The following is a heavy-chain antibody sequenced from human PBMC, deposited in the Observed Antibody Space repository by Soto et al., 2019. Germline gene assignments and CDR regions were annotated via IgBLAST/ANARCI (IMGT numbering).Heavy chain of an antibody. Sequence: GGSLRLSCAASGFTFSSYAMSWVRQAPGKGLEWVSAISGSGGSKYYADSVKGRFTISRDNSKNTLYLQMNSLRAEDTAVYYCALTLAAAGSDFDYWGQGTLVTVSS. D-gene: IGHD6-13*01. CDR3: ALTLAAAGSDFDY. V-gene: IGHV3-23*01. J-gene: IGHJ4*02. CDR2: ISGSGGSK. CDR1: GFTFSSYA.